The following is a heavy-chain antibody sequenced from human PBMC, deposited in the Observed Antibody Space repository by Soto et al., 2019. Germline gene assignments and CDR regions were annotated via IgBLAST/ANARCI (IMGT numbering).Heavy chain of an antibody. D-gene: IGHD5-12*01. J-gene: IGHJ4*02. V-gene: IGHV1-69*13. Sequence: SVKVSCKASGGTFSSYAISWVRQAPGQGLEWMGGIIPIFGTANYAQKFQGRVTITADESTSTAYMELSSLRSEDTAVYYCARVSAPYIVATIALDSWGQGTLVTVSS. CDR3: ARVSAPYIVATIALDS. CDR2: IIPIFGTA. CDR1: GGTFSSYA.